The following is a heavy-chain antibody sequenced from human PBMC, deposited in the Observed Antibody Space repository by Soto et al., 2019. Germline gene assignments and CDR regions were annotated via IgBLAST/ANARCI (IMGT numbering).Heavy chain of an antibody. V-gene: IGHV3-74*01. J-gene: IGHJ3*02. CDR3: ARVGDGYDVFDI. CDR2: INSDGSSI. Sequence: GGSLRLSCAASGFTFSRHWMHWVRQAPGKGLVWVSRINSDGSSINYADSVKGRFTISRDNAKNTLYLQMNSLRAEDTAVYYCARVGDGYDVFDIWGQGTVVTVSS. D-gene: IGHD3-16*01. CDR1: GFTFSRHW.